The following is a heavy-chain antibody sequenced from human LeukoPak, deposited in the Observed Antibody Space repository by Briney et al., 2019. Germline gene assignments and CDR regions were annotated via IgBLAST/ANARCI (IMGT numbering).Heavy chain of an antibody. CDR3: ARAHLSSASTDYMTV. D-gene: IGHD6-6*01. CDR2: IRYDGSEK. V-gene: IGHV3-30*02. Sequence: GGSLRLSCAASGFTFSSYGMHWVRQAPGKGLEWVAFIRYDGSEKYYADSVKGRFTISRDNSKNTLYLQMKRLRAEDTAVYYCARAHLSSASTDYMTVWGKGTTVTVSS. J-gene: IGHJ6*03. CDR1: GFTFSSYG.